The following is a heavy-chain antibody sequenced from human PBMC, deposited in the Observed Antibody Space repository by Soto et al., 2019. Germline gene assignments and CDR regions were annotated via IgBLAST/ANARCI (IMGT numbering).Heavy chain of an antibody. Sequence: GASVKVSCKASGYTFTSYYMHWVRQAPGQGLEWMGIINPSGGSTSYAQKFQGRVTMTRDTSTSTVYMELSSLRSEDTAVYYCAREPPSEYSSSSGQNYFDSWGQGTRVTVSS. CDR1: GYTFTSYY. D-gene: IGHD6-6*01. CDR3: AREPPSEYSSSSGQNYFDS. J-gene: IGHJ4*02. V-gene: IGHV1-46*01. CDR2: INPSGGST.